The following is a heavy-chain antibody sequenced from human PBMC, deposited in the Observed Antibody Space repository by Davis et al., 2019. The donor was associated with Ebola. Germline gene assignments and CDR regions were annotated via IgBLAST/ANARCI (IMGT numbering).Heavy chain of an antibody. D-gene: IGHD5-24*01. CDR1: GYSFTSYW. V-gene: IGHV5-51*01. CDR3: ARGTNGYNPGGYFDS. Sequence: GESLKISCKASGYSFTSYWIVWVRQMPGKGLECMGIIFPGDSDTRYSPSFQGQVTISADKFINTAYLQWSSLKASDTAIYYCARGTNGYNPGGYFDSWGQGTLVTVSS. CDR2: IFPGDSDT. J-gene: IGHJ4*02.